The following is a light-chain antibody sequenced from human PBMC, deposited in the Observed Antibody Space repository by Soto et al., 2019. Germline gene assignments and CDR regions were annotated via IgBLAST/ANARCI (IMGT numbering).Light chain of an antibody. CDR3: QRYGGSPPYN. J-gene: IGKJ2*01. CDR2: RAS. CDR1: QSVSSIY. Sequence: EIVLTQSPGTLSLSPGERATLSCRASQSVSSIYLAWYQQNPGQAPRLLIYRASSMATGIPDRFSGSGSGTVFTLTISRLEREDFAVYYCQRYGGSPPYNVGQGTNLEIK. V-gene: IGKV3-20*01.